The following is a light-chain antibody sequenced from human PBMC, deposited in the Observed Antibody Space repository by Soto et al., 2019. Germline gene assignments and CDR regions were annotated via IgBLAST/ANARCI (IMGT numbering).Light chain of an antibody. CDR3: QQTDDLPLT. CDR1: QGIYSR. J-gene: IGKJ4*01. V-gene: IGKV1D-12*01. Sequence: DIQMTQSPSSVSASVGDTVTITCRASQGIYSRLAWYQQKPGKAPELLIYATSTLQNGVPSRFSGSGFGTDFTLSISSLQPEDSASYLCQQTDDLPLTFGGGTKVEI. CDR2: ATS.